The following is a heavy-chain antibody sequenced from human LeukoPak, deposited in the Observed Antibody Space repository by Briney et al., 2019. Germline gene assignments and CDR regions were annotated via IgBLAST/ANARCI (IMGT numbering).Heavy chain of an antibody. CDR3: LKDPPDSGWAFWS. CDR1: GFDFRMYA. Sequence: GGSLRLSCSASGFDFRMYAMHWVRQAPGKGLEWVAMIWRGGNYKFYVDAVKGRCTIYRDDFRSTFYLEMDSLTADDTAVYYGLKDPPDSGWAFWSGGRGALVTVSA. V-gene: IGHV3-33*06. CDR2: IWRGGNYK. J-gene: IGHJ4*02. D-gene: IGHD6-19*01.